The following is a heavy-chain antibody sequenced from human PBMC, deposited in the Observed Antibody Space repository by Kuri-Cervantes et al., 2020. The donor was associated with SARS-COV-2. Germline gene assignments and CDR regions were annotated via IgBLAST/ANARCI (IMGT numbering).Heavy chain of an antibody. CDR3: ARDIKYQLLYPGWGMDV. V-gene: IGHV3-53*01. J-gene: IGHJ6*02. Sequence: GGSLRLSCAAFGFTVSSNYMSWVRQAPGKGLEWVSVIYSGGSTYYADSVKGRFTISRDNSKNTLYLQMNSLRAEDTAVYYCARDIKYQLLYPGWGMDVWGQGTTVTVSS. D-gene: IGHD2-2*02. CDR2: IYSGGST. CDR1: GFTVSSNY.